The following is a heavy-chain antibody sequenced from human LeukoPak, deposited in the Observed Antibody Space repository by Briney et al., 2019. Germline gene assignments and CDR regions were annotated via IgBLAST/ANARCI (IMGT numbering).Heavy chain of an antibody. D-gene: IGHD3-16*01. Sequence: TGGSLRLSCAASGFTFSSYEMDWVRQAPGKGLEWVSSISESGDTTDYADSVKGRFTISRDNSKNTLFLQMNALRAEDTALYYCARSLVLECSYGYFDVWGKGTTVTISS. J-gene: IGHJ6*04. CDR1: GFTFSSYE. V-gene: IGHV3-23*01. CDR2: ISESGDTT. CDR3: ARSLVLECSYGYFDV.